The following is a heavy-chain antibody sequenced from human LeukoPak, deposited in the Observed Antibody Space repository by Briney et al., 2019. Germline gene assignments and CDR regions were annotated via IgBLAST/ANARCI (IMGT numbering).Heavy chain of an antibody. CDR3: ARDSGYRDY. D-gene: IGHD3-9*01. Sequence: GGSLRLSCAASGFSFSSCWMSWVRQAPGKGLEWVANMRPDGSEKYYVDSVKGRFIISRDNDKNSLYLQMNSLRVEDTAVYYCARDSGYRDYWGQGTAVTVSS. V-gene: IGHV3-7*03. CDR1: GFSFSSCW. J-gene: IGHJ4*02. CDR2: MRPDGSEK.